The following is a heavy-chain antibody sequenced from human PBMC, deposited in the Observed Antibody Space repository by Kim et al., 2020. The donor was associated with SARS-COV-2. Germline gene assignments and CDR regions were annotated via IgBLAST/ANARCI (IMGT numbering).Heavy chain of an antibody. CDR2: ITGNGTVT. D-gene: IGHD5-18*01. Sequence: GGSLRLSFAASGFTFSTYGMSWVRQAPGKGLEWVSAITGNGTVTYYADSVKGRFAISRDNSKNTLYLQMNSLRAEDTAIYYCAKRGVDAVMGRLCDYWGQGTLVTVSS. CDR1: GFTFSTYG. CDR3: AKRGVDAVMGRLCDY. V-gene: IGHV3-23*01. J-gene: IGHJ4*01.